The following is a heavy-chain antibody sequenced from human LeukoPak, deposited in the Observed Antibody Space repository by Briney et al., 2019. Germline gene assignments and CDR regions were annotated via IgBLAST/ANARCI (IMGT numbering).Heavy chain of an antibody. V-gene: IGHV3-23*01. CDR1: GFTFSSFG. Sequence: GGSLRLSCAASGFTFSSFGMNWVRQAPGKGLEWVSAISGSGGSTYYADSVKGRFTISRDNSKNTLYLQMNSLRAEDTAVYYCAKRSYDILTGYWASGTNWFDPWGQGTLVTVSS. CDR3: AKRSYDILTGYWASGTNWFDP. D-gene: IGHD3-9*01. J-gene: IGHJ5*02. CDR2: ISGSGGST.